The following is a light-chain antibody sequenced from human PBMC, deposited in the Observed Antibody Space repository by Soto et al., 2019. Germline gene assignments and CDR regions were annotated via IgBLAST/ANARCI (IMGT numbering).Light chain of an antibody. Sequence: EIVLTQSPGTLSLSPGERATLSCRASQGVAGSYLAWYRQKPGQAPRLLCYGASSRATGIPDRFGGSGSGTDFSLTISRLEPEDFAVYSCHQYGDRMTFGQGTKVEIK. V-gene: IGKV3-20*01. CDR3: HQYGDRMT. J-gene: IGKJ1*01. CDR2: GAS. CDR1: QGVAGSY.